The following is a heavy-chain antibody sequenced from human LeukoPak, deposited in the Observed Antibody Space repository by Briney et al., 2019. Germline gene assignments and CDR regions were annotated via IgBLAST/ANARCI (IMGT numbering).Heavy chain of an antibody. D-gene: IGHD4-11*01. Sequence: GASVKVSCKASGYTFTNYDINWVRQAPGQGLEWMGWMNPQSGNTGYAQKFRGRVTITRDTSITTAYMELSSLRSEDTAVYYCARGTSYSNFGSTYYYYMDVWGKGTTVTVSS. V-gene: IGHV1-8*03. CDR1: GYTFTNYD. J-gene: IGHJ6*03. CDR2: MNPQSGNT. CDR3: ARGTSYSNFGSTYYYYMDV.